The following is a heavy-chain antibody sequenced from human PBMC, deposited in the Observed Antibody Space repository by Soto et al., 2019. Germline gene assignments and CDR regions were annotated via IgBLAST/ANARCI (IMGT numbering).Heavy chain of an antibody. CDR2: ISGSGGST. CDR3: AKDKKRGCSGGSCYSVSFWGMDV. CDR1: GFTFSSYA. J-gene: IGHJ6*02. D-gene: IGHD2-15*01. Sequence: EVQLLESGGGLVQPGGSLRLSCAASGFTFSSYAMSWVRQAPGKGLEWVSAISGSGGSTYYADSVKGRFTISRDNSKKPLYLQMNSLRAEDTAVYYCAKDKKRGCSGGSCYSVSFWGMDVWGQGTTVTVSS. V-gene: IGHV3-23*01.